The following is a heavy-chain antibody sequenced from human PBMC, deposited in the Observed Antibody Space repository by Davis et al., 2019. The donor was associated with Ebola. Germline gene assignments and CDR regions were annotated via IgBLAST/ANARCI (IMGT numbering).Heavy chain of an antibody. CDR2: IIPIFGTA. V-gene: IGHV1-69*13. CDR3: ARETYYYDSSGYYYIDY. CDR1: GGTFSSYA. J-gene: IGHJ4*02. Sequence: SVKVSCKASGGTFSSYAISWVRQAPGQGLEWMGGIIPIFGTANYAQKFQGRVTITADESTSTAYMELSSLRSEDTAVYYCARETYYYDSSGYYYIDYWGQGTLVTVSS. D-gene: IGHD3-22*01.